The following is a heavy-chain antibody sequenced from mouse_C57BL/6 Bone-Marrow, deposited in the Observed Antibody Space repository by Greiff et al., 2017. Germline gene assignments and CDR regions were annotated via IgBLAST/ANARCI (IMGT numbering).Heavy chain of an antibody. J-gene: IGHJ2*01. CDR1: GFTFSSYG. D-gene: IGHD2-3*01. V-gene: IGHV5-6*01. CDR3: ACDGYHTLYFDY. CDR2: ISSGGSYT. Sequence: EVQVVESGGDLVKPGGSLKLSCAASGFTFSSYGMSWVRQTPDKRLEWVATISSGGSYTYYPDSVKVRFTISRDNAKNPLYLPMSSLKSEDTAMYYCACDGYHTLYFDYWGQGTTLTVSS.